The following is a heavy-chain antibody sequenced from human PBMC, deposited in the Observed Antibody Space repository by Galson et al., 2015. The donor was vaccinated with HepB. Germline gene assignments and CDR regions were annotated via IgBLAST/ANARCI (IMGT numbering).Heavy chain of an antibody. CDR3: ARFRESPGNHLDY. J-gene: IGHJ4*02. CDR2: INRVGYSI. CDR1: GFTFSSYW. V-gene: IGHV3-74*01. D-gene: IGHD4-23*01. Sequence: SLRLSCAASGFTFSSYWMHWVCQAPGKGLVWVSRINRVGYSISYADSVKGRSTISRDNAKNTVYLQLNSLRAEDTGVYYCARFRESPGNHLDYWGQGTLVTVSS.